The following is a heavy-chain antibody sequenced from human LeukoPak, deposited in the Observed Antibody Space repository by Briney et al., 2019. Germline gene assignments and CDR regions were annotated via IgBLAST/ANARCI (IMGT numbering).Heavy chain of an antibody. CDR3: AKGAPYDYFDY. J-gene: IGHJ4*02. D-gene: IGHD1-26*01. CDR2: IRYDGSNK. V-gene: IGHV3-30*02. Sequence: WVAFIRYDGSNKYYADSVKGRFTISRENTKNTMYMQKKSLRAEDTAVYYCAKGAPYDYFDYWGQGTLVTVSS.